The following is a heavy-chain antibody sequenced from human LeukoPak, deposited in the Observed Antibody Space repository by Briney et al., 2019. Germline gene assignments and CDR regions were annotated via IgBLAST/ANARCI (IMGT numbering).Heavy chain of an antibody. Sequence: GGSLRLSCAASGFTFSSYAMHWVRQAPGKGLEYVSAISSNGGSTYYANSVKGRFTISRDNSKNTLYLQMGSLRAEDMAVYYCARAIDQELPTFDYWGQGTLVTVSS. CDR1: GFTFSSYA. V-gene: IGHV3-64*01. J-gene: IGHJ4*02. D-gene: IGHD1-7*01. CDR3: ARAIDQELPTFDY. CDR2: ISSNGGST.